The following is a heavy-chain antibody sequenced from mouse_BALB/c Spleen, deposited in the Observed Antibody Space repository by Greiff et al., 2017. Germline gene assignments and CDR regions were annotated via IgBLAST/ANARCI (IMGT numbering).Heavy chain of an antibody. CDR2: ISDGGSYT. D-gene: IGHD1-1*01. Sequence: EVHLVESGGGLVKPGGSLKLSCAASGFTFSDYYMYWVRQTPEKRLEWVATISDGGSYTYYPDSVKGRFTISRDNAKNNLYLQMSSLKSEDTAMYYCARAPFYYGSSLYAMDYWGQGTSVTVSS. J-gene: IGHJ4*01. CDR3: ARAPFYYGSSLYAMDY. V-gene: IGHV5-4*02. CDR1: GFTFSDYY.